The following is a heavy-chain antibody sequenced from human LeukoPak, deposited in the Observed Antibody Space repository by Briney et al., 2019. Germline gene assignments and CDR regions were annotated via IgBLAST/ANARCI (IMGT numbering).Heavy chain of an antibody. Sequence: SGTLSLTCAVSGDSISSGNWWSWVRQPPGKGLEWIEEIHHSGSTNYNPSLKSRVTISVDKPNNQLSLKMTSVTAADTAVYYCARGLVDTGRSRFDYWGQGTLVTVSS. CDR1: GDSISSGNW. D-gene: IGHD5-12*01. CDR3: ARGLVDTGRSRFDY. J-gene: IGHJ4*02. V-gene: IGHV4-4*02. CDR2: IHHSGST.